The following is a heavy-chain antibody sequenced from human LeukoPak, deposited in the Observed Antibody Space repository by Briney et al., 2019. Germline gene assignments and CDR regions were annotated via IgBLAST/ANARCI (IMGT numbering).Heavy chain of an antibody. CDR2: INPSGGGT. CDR1: GYTFTSYY. D-gene: IGHD1-26*01. V-gene: IGHV1-46*01. CDR3: ARDGLSAGATNYYYYGMDV. J-gene: IGHJ6*02. Sequence: ASVKVSCKASGYTFTSYYIHWVRQAPGQGLEWMGIINPSGGGTSYAQKFQGRVTMTRDTSTSTVYMELSSLRSEDTAVYYCARDGLSAGATNYYYYGMDVWGQGTTVTVSS.